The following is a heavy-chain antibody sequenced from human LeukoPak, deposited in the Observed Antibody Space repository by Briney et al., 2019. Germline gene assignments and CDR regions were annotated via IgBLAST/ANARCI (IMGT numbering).Heavy chain of an antibody. Sequence: SETLSLTCAVYGGSFSGYYWSWLRQPPGKGLEWIGEINHSGSTNYNPSLKSRVTISVDTSKNQFSLKLSSVTAADTAVYYCARADFWSGYLYFDYWGQGTLVTVSS. CDR3: ARADFWSGYLYFDY. D-gene: IGHD3-3*01. V-gene: IGHV4-34*01. CDR2: INHSGST. CDR1: GGSFSGYY. J-gene: IGHJ4*02.